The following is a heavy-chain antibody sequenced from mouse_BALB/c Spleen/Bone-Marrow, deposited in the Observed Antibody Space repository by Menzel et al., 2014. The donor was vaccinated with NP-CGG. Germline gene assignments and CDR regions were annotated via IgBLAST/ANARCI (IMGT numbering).Heavy chain of an antibody. V-gene: IGHV1-69*01. Sequence: VQLQQSGAELGMPGASVKMSCKASGYTFTDNWIYWVKQRPGQGLEWIGAIDTSDSYTNFNQKFMGEASLTVDASSSTAYVQVSSLTSDDSAVYYCARGGHDFSLDYWGQGTSVTVSS. CDR1: GYTFTDNW. J-gene: IGHJ4*01. CDR2: IDTSDSYT. CDR3: ARGGHDFSLDY. D-gene: IGHD2-4*01.